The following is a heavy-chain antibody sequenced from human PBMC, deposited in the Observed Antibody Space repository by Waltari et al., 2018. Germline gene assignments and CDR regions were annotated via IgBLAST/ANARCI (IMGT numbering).Heavy chain of an antibody. CDR2: IIPSLGIA. D-gene: IGHD2-2*01. J-gene: IGHJ6*02. Sequence: QVQLVQSGAEVKKPGSSVKVSCKASGGTFSSYTISWVRQAPGQGLEWMGRIIPSLGIANYAQKFQGRVTITADKSTSTAYMELSSLRSEDTAVYYCARDRVVVVPAAIGYYYGMDVWGQGTTVTVSS. CDR3: ARDRVVVVPAAIGYYYGMDV. CDR1: GGTFSSYT. V-gene: IGHV1-69*08.